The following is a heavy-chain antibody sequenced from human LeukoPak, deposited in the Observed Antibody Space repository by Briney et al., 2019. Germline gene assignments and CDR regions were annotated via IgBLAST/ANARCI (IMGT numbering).Heavy chain of an antibody. CDR3: ARENPGYYYYYYGMDV. V-gene: IGHV1-18*01. CDR2: ISTYNGNT. CDR1: GYTFTSYG. Sequence: ASVKVSCKASGYTFTSYGISWVRQAPGQGLEWMGWISTYNGNTNYAQNLQGRVTMTTDTSTNTAYMELRSLRSDDTAVYYCARENPGYYYYYYGMDVWGQGTTVTVSS. J-gene: IGHJ6*02. D-gene: IGHD1-1*01.